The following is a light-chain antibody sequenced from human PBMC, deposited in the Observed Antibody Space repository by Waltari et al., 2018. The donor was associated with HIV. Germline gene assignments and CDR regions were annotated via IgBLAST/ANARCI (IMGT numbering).Light chain of an antibody. CDR1: SSDVGGYNY. CDR2: DVS. V-gene: IGLV2-23*02. CDR3: CSYAGSSTFGAYYV. Sequence: QSALTQPASVSGSPGQSLTISCTGTSSDVGGYNYVSWYQPHPGKAPKLMIYDVSKRPSGVSNRFSGSKSGNTASLTISGLQAEDEADYYCCSYAGSSTFGAYYVFGTGTKVTVL. J-gene: IGLJ1*01.